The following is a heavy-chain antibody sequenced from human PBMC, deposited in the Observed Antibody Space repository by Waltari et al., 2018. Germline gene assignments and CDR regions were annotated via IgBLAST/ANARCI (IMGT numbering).Heavy chain of an antibody. Sequence: EVQLVESGGGLIQPGGSLRLSCAASGFTVSSNYMSWVRLAPGKGLGWVSVSYSGGSTYYADSVKGRFSISRDNSKNTLYLQMNSLRAEDTALYYCARAQTYRSGSLFYFDYWGQGTLVTVSS. J-gene: IGHJ4*02. CDR1: GFTVSSNY. CDR3: ARAQTYRSGSLFYFDY. CDR2: SYSGGST. D-gene: IGHD6-19*01. V-gene: IGHV3-53*01.